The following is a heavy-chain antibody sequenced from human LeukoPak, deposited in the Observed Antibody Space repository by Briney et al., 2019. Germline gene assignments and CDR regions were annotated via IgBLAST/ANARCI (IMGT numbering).Heavy chain of an antibody. D-gene: IGHD2-2*01. CDR3: AKDPGYQLLAYFDY. Sequence: GGSLRLSCAASGFTFSSYAMHWVRQAPGKGLEWVAVISYDGSNKYYADSVKGRFTISRDNSKNTLYLQMNSLRAEDTAVYYCAKDPGYQLLAYFDYWGQGTLVTVSS. CDR2: ISYDGSNK. V-gene: IGHV3-30-3*01. J-gene: IGHJ4*02. CDR1: GFTFSSYA.